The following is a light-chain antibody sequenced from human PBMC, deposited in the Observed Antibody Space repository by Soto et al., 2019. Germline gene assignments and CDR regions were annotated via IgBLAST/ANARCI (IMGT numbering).Light chain of an antibody. Sequence: DIQMTQSPSSLSASVGDRVTITCRASQTISSFLNWYQHKPGKAPKLLIYAASSLQSGVPSRFSGSGSGTDFTLTITSLQPEDFATYYWQQSYSTSWTFGQGTQVEIK. CDR1: QTISSF. CDR3: QQSYSTSWT. V-gene: IGKV1-39*01. CDR2: AAS. J-gene: IGKJ1*01.